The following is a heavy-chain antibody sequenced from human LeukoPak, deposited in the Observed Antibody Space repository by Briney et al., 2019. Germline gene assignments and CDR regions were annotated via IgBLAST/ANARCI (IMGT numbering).Heavy chain of an antibody. D-gene: IGHD1-1*01. J-gene: IGHJ4*02. CDR3: ARIVQITGTIPH. V-gene: IGHV4-38-2*02. CDR1: GFSISGGYY. Sequence: SETLSLTCSVSGFSISGGYYWGWIRQPPGKGLEWLGSIYHSGNTDYNPSLKSRVTISVDTAKNKFFLRLGSVTAADTAVYYCARIVQITGTIPHWGQGTLVTVSS. CDR2: IYHSGNT.